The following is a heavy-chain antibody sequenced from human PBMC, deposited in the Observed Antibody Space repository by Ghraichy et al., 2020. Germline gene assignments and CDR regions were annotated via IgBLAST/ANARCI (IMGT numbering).Heavy chain of an antibody. J-gene: IGHJ4*02. Sequence: SETLSLTCAVSGGSISSSNWWSWVRQPPGKGLEWIGEIYHSGSTNYNPSLKSRVTISVDKSKNQFSLKLSSVTAADTAVYYCASNVDCSGGSCSPGVMLYYWGQGTLVTVSS. CDR1: GGSISSSNW. D-gene: IGHD2-15*01. CDR2: IYHSGST. CDR3: ASNVDCSGGSCSPGVMLYY. V-gene: IGHV4-4*02.